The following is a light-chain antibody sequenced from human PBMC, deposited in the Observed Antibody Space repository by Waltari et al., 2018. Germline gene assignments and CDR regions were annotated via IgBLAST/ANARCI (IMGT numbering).Light chain of an antibody. CDR2: GAS. Sequence: EIVLTQSPGTLSLSPGERATLSCRPNQGVGRYYLAWYQHKPGQPPRLLIFGASSRATGVPDRFSGSGSGTDFTLTISRLEPEDFAVYYCQQYGSSPWTFGQGTKVEIK. V-gene: IGKV3-20*01. CDR3: QQYGSSPWT. CDR1: QGVGRYY. J-gene: IGKJ1*01.